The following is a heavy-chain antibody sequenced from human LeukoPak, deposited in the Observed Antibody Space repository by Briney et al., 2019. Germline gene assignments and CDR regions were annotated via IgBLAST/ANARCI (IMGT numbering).Heavy chain of an antibody. CDR1: GDSVSSNSAA. J-gene: IGHJ6*04. CDR3: ARDPRDYGDSYYYYGMDV. V-gene: IGHV6-1*01. Sequence: PSQTLSLTCAISGDSVSSNSAAWNWIRQSPSRGLEWLGRTYYRSKWYNDYAVSVKSRITINPDTSKNQFSLQLNSVTPEDTAVYYCARDPRDYGDSYYYYGMDVWGKGTTVTVYS. D-gene: IGHD4-17*01. CDR2: TYYRSKWYN.